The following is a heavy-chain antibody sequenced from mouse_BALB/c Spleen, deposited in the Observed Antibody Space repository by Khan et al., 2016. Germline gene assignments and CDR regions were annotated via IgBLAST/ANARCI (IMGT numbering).Heavy chain of an antibody. CDR2: ISDSGSN. Sequence: EVQLQESGPSLVKPSPTLSLTCSVTDDSITSSYWNWIRKFPGNKLEYMGYISDSGSNYYNPSLKSRISITRDTSKNQYYLKLKSVTTEDTAIYYCARSVRATMDYWGQGTSVTVSS. J-gene: IGHJ4*01. D-gene: IGHD3-1*01. CDR1: DDSITSSY. CDR3: ARSVRATMDY. V-gene: IGHV3-8*02.